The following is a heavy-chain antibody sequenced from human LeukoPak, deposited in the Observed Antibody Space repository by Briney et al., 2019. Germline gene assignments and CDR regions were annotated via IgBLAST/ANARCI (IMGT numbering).Heavy chain of an antibody. J-gene: IGHJ3*02. CDR2: IYYSGST. Sequence: PSETLSLTCTVSGGSISTYYWSWIRQSPGKGVEWIGSIYYSGSTNYNPSLKSRVPISVDTSKNQFSLELSSVTAADTAVYYCAVNLTRHTFDIWGQGTMVTVSS. D-gene: IGHD1-1*01. V-gene: IGHV4-59*08. CDR3: AVNLTRHTFDI. CDR1: GGSISTYY.